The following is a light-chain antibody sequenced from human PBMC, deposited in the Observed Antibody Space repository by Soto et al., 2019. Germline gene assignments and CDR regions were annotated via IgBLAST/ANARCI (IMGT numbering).Light chain of an antibody. CDR1: QSVSSSY. V-gene: IGKV3-20*01. CDR2: GAS. J-gene: IGKJ5*01. Sequence: EILLTQSPGTLSLSPGERATLSCRASQSVSSSYLAWYQQKPGHAPRLLIYGASSRATGIPDSLSGSASGTDFPLTISRLPPEDSAVYYCQQYGSPITFGQGTRLEIK. CDR3: QQYGSPIT.